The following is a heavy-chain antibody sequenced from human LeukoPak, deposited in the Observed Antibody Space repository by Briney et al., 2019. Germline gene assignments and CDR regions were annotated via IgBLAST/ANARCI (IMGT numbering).Heavy chain of an antibody. CDR3: VRDSSVVVPAIDY. CDR2: ISSSSSYI. J-gene: IGHJ4*02. D-gene: IGHD2-2*01. V-gene: IGHV3-21*01. CDR1: GFTFSSNS. Sequence: GGSLRLSCAASGFTFSSNSMNWVRQAPGKGLEWVSSISSSSSYIYYADSVKGRFTISRDNAKNSLYLQMNSLRAEDTAVYYCVRDSSVVVPAIDYWGQGTLVTVSS.